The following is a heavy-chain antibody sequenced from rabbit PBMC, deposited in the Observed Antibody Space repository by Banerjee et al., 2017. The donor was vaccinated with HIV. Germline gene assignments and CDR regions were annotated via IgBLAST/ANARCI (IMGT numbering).Heavy chain of an antibody. J-gene: IGHJ4*01. CDR2: IGSISGST. V-gene: IGHV1S40*01. Sequence: QSLEESGGDLVKPGASLTLTCKASGFSFSSSYWICWVRQAPGKGLEWIACIGSISGSTYYASWAKGRFTISKTSSTTVTLQMTSLTGADTATYFCARDTAGRPYYTLNLWGPGTLVTVS. D-gene: IGHD8-1*01. CDR1: GFSFSSSYW. CDR3: ARDTAGRPYYTLNL.